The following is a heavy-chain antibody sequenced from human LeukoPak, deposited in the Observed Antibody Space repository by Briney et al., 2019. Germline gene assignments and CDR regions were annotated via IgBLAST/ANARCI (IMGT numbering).Heavy chain of an antibody. D-gene: IGHD5-24*01. V-gene: IGHV3-7*03. CDR2: IKEDGTET. Sequence: QSGGSLRLSCAVSGFTFSGFWMSWSRQAPGKGLEWVANIKEDGTETYYVDSVKGRFTISRDNAKNSLYLQMNSLRVEDTAVYYCAKEGRSLQTYWGQGTLVTVSS. J-gene: IGHJ4*02. CDR1: GFTFSGFW. CDR3: AKEGRSLQTY.